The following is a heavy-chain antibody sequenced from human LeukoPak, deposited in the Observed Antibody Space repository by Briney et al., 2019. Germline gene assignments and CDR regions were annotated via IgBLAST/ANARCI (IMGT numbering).Heavy chain of an antibody. V-gene: IGHV3-21*01. D-gene: IGHD3-16*01. J-gene: IGHJ6*04. CDR2: ISSRSTYI. CDR3: AKSTRAVMAMMDV. CDR1: GVTFSSYS. Sequence: GGSLRLSCAASGVTFSSYSMNWVRQAPGKGLEWVSSISSRSTYIYYADSVKGRFAISRDNAKNSLYLQMNSLRAEDTAVYFCAKSTRAVMAMMDVWGKGTTVTVSS.